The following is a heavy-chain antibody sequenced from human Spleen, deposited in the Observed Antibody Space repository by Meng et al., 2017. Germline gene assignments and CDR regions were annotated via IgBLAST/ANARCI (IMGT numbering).Heavy chain of an antibody. CDR1: GGSFSGYY. J-gene: IGHJ4*02. D-gene: IGHD3-10*01. CDR3: ARGGRYFPSGSLARFSAYVGGTGWDS. V-gene: IGHV4-34*01. Sequence: SETLSPTCAVYGGSFSGYYWNWIRQPPGKGLEWIGEINHSGSTNYNPSLKSRVTISVDTSKNQFSLKLNSVTAADTAVYFCARGGRYFPSGSLARFSAYVGGTGWDSWGQGTLVTVSS. CDR2: INHSGST.